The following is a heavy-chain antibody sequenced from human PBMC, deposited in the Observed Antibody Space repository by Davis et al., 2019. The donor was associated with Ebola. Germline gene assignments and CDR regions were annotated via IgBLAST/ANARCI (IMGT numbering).Heavy chain of an antibody. CDR3: ARGVLSYGSDY. CDR1: GFTFSSFA. D-gene: IGHD3-10*01. CDR2: ISYDGSNK. J-gene: IGHJ4*02. Sequence: PGGSLRLSCAASGFTFSSFAMHWVRQAPGKGLEWVAVISYDGSNKYYTDSVKGRFTISRDNSKNTLYLQVNSLRAEDTAVYYCARGVLSYGSDYWGQGTLVTVSS. V-gene: IGHV3-30-3*01.